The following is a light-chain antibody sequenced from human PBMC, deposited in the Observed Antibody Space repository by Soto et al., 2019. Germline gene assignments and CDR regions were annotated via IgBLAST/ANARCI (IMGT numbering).Light chain of an antibody. CDR1: ISNIGSNS. J-gene: IGLJ3*02. CDR3: TSWDETLSGPL. V-gene: IGLV1-47*01. Sequence: QAVVTQPPSASGTPGQRVTISCSGSISNIGSNSVYWYQQFPGTAPKLLIYRSNQRPSGVPDRFSGSTSGTAASLAISGLRSEDEAYYYCTSWDETLSGPLFGGGTKVTVL. CDR2: RSN.